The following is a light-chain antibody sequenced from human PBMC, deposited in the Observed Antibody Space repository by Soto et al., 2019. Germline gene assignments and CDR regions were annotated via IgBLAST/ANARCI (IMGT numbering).Light chain of an antibody. CDR1: QDISNY. V-gene: IGKV1-33*01. CDR3: NQYDNSMYT. Sequence: DIQMTQSPSSLSASVGDRVTITCQASQDISNYLNWYQQKPGKAPKLLIYDASNLETGVPSRFSGSGHGQNFTFTIITLHPKEIETYYRNQYDNSMYTFGQGTKLEIK. CDR2: DAS. J-gene: IGKJ2*01.